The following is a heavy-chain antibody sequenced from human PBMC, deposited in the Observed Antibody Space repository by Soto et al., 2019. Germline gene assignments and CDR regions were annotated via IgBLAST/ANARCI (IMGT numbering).Heavy chain of an antibody. CDR3: VGEVASGY. Sequence: QVQLVESGGGVVQPGRSLRLSCAASGVTLSNFGMHWVRQAPGKGLEWVAVISRDGSTMFYADSVKGRFTISRASSRNTLDLQMNSLRAEDTAVYHCVGEVASGYWGQGTLVTVSS. D-gene: IGHD2-21*01. V-gene: IGHV3-30*03. J-gene: IGHJ4*02. CDR1: GVTLSNFG. CDR2: ISRDGSTM.